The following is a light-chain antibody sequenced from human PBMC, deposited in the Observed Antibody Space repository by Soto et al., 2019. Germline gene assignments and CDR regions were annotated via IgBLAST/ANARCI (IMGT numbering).Light chain of an antibody. Sequence: QSALTQPASVSGSPGQSITISCTGSSSDVGAYNFVSWYQQHPDKAPKLMIYEVSNRPSGVSNRFSGSKSGNTASLTISGLQAEDEADYYCCSYTTTNTLVFGGGTKLTVL. V-gene: IGLV2-14*01. CDR3: CSYTTTNTLV. CDR2: EVS. CDR1: SSDVGAYNF. J-gene: IGLJ2*01.